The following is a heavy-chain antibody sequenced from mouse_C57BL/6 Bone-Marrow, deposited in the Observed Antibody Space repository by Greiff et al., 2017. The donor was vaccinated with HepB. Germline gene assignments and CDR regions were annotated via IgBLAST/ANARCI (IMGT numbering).Heavy chain of an antibody. CDR1: GYTFTTYP. CDR2: FHPYNDDT. D-gene: IGHD2-10*02. J-gene: IGHJ2*01. Sequence: VQLQQSGAELVKPGASVKMSCKASGYTFTTYPIEWMKQNHGKSLEWIGNFHPYNDDTKYNEKFKGKATLTVEKSSSTVYLGLIRLTSDDSAVYYCARGGYGNPYFDYWGKGTTLTVSS. CDR3: ARGGYGNPYFDY. V-gene: IGHV1-47*01.